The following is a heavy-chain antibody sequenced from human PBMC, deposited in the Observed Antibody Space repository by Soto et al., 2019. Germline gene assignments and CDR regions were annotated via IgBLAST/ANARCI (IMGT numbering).Heavy chain of an antibody. V-gene: IGHV4-39*01. CDR1: GGDISSGDYY. D-gene: IGHD6-13*01. Sequence: PSETLSLTCTVSGGDISSGDYYWAWIRQPPGKGLEWIASIYYVGSTFYNSSLESRVTISVDMSKNLFSLKLTYVTATDTAVYFCTGHTDLRAAVEGFDPSGPGTMVTVSS. CDR3: TGHTDLRAAVEGFDP. CDR2: IYYVGST. J-gene: IGHJ5*02.